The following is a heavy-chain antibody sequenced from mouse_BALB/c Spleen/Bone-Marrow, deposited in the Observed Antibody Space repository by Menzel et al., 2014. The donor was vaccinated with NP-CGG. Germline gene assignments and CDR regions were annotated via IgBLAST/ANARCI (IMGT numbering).Heavy chain of an antibody. J-gene: IGHJ4*01. V-gene: IGHV1-7*01. CDR3: ARYGNFLAMDY. CDR1: GYTFSSYW. D-gene: IGHD1-1*01. CDR2: ISPTTGYT. Sequence: VQLQQSGAELAKPGASVKVSCKASGYTFSSYWMHWVKQRPGQGLEWIGYISPTTGYTEYSQKFKDKATLTADKSSSTAYMQLSSLTSEDSAVYYCARYGNFLAMDYWGQGTSVTVSS.